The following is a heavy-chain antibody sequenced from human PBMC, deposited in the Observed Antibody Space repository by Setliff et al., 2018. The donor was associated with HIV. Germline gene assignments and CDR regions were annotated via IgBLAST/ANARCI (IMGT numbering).Heavy chain of an antibody. CDR2: IYHSGST. CDR1: GYSISRGYY. CDR3: ARESASTIFGVVIPSWFDP. D-gene: IGHD3-3*01. V-gene: IGHV4-38-2*02. J-gene: IGHJ5*02. Sequence: PSETLSLTCSVSGYSISRGYYWGWMRQPPGKGLEWIGTIYHSGSTYYNPSLKSRVTISVDTSQNQFSLKLTSVTAADTAVYYCARESASTIFGVVIPSWFDPWGQGILVTVSS.